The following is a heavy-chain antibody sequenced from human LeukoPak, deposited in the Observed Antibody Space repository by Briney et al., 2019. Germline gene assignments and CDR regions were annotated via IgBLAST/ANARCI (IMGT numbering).Heavy chain of an antibody. CDR3: ARSNVVGVTSPWYFDS. D-gene: IGHD2-15*01. V-gene: IGHV1-2*02. J-gene: IGHJ4*02. CDR1: GYTFTGYY. CDR2: INPNSDDT. Sequence: GASVKVSCKASGYTFTGYYMHWVRQAPGQGLEWMGWINPNSDDTNYAQKFQGRVTMTRDTSISTAYMELSRLTSDDTAVYYCARSNVVGVTSPWYFDSWGQGTLVTVSS.